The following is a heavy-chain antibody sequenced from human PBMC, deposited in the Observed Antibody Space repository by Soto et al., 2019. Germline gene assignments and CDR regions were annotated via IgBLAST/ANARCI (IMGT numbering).Heavy chain of an antibody. CDR1: GYTFTGYY. CDR3: ARDSQTFDGSSSENCFDP. J-gene: IGHJ5*02. Sequence: SVKVSCKASGYTFTGYYMHWVRQAPGQGLEWMGWIIPIFGTANYAQKFQGRVTITADESTSTAYMELSSLRSEDTAVYYCARDSQTFDGSSSENCFDPWGQGTLVTVSS. D-gene: IGHD6-6*01. CDR2: IIPIFGTA. V-gene: IGHV1-69*13.